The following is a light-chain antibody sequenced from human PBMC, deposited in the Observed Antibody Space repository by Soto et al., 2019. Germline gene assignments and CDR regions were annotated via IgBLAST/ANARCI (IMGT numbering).Light chain of an antibody. CDR1: QSVSSK. Sequence: EIVLTQSPGTLSLSPGERATLSCRASQSVSSKLAWYQQKPGQAPRLLIYGASSRATGIPDRFSGSGSGTDFTLTISRLEPEDFAVDYCQQYGSSPLTFGGGTKVEIK. V-gene: IGKV3-20*01. CDR3: QQYGSSPLT. CDR2: GAS. J-gene: IGKJ4*01.